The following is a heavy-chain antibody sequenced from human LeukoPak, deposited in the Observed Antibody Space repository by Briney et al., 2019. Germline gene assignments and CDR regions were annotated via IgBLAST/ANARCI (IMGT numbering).Heavy chain of an antibody. J-gene: IGHJ6*04. CDR3: VRSHHGGV. CDR2: IYYTGIT. D-gene: IGHD1-14*01. Sequence: SETLSLTCTVSGGSINAYYWSWIRQPPGKGLEWIGSIYYTGITNYNPSLKSRVSISVDTSKNQFSLKLSSVSAADTAVYYCVRSHHGGVWGKGTTVTVSS. CDR1: GGSINAYY. V-gene: IGHV4-59*01.